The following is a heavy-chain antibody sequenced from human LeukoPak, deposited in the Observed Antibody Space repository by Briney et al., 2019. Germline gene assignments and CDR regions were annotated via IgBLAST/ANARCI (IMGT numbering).Heavy chain of an antibody. CDR1: GYTFTKYY. Sequence: ASVKVSCKASGYTFTKYYMFWVRQAPGQGLEWMGRINPSSGGTDYAQKFQGRVTMTRDTSISTAYVELSRLRSDDTAMYYCARGYCSGGSCYSVENWFDPWGQGTLVTVSS. V-gene: IGHV1-2*06. D-gene: IGHD2-15*01. J-gene: IGHJ5*02. CDR3: ARGYCSGGSCYSVENWFDP. CDR2: INPSSGGT.